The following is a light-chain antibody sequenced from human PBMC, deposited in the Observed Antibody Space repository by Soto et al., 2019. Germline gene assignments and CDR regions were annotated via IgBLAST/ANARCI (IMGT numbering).Light chain of an antibody. CDR3: QSYDISLSGVI. CDR2: DNN. J-gene: IGLJ2*01. Sequence: QSVLTQPPSVSGAPGQRVTISCTGSSSNIGAGYDVHWYQQLPGTAPKLLIYDNNNRPSGVPDRFSGSKSGTSASLAITGLQAEDEADYYCQSYDISLSGVIFGGGTQLTVL. CDR1: SSNIGAGYD. V-gene: IGLV1-40*01.